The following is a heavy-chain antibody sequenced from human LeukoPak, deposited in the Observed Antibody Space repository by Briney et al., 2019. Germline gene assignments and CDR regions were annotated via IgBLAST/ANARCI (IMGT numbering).Heavy chain of an antibody. CDR3: ARVTVAVAGPGPDY. CDR1: GYTFTGYY. D-gene: IGHD6-19*01. CDR2: INPNSGGT. V-gene: IGHV1-2*02. Sequence: GASVKVSCKASGYTFTGYYMHWVRQAPGQGLEWMGWINPNSGGTNYAQKFQGRVTMTRDTSISTAYMELSRLRSDDTAVYYCARVTVAVAGPGPDYWGQGTLVTVSS. J-gene: IGHJ4*02.